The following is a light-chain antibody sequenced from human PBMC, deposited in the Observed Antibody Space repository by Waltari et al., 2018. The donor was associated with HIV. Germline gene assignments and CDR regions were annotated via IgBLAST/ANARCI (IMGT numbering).Light chain of an antibody. CDR2: DVT. CDR1: ASDVGDYNY. J-gene: IGLJ2*01. Sequence: QSVLTQPASVSGAPGHSITISCTGTASDVGDYNYVSWYQQLPGKAPKLVIYDVTQRPSGISHRFSGSRSGTTASLTISGLQAEDEADYYCSSYARNSPWLFGGGTKLTVL. V-gene: IGLV2-14*03. CDR3: SSYARNSPWL.